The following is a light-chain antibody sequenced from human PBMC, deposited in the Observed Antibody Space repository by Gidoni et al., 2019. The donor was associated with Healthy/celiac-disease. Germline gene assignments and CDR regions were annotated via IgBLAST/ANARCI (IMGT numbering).Light chain of an antibody. CDR2: GNS. CDR1: SSNIGAGYD. CDR3: QSYDSSLSVGV. J-gene: IGLJ2*01. Sequence: SVLTQPPSLSGAPGQRVTISCTGSSSNIGAGYDVHWYQQLPGTAPKLLIYGNSNRPSGVPDRFSGSKSGTSASLAITGLKAEDEADYYCQSYDSSLSVGVFGGGTKLTVL. V-gene: IGLV1-40*01.